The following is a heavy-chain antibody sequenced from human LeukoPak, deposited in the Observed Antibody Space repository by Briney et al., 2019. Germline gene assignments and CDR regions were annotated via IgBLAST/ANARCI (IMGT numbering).Heavy chain of an antibody. CDR3: AKDDDWGRFNH. V-gene: IGHV3-23*01. D-gene: IGHD3-16*01. J-gene: IGHJ1*01. CDR1: GFSFRSHG. CDR2: ISPRGDIT. Sequence: GGTLRLSCAASGFSFRSHGMNWVRQAPGRGLEWVSGISPRGDITYYKDSVRGRFTISRDNFKNTVSLQLNSLRAEDTAMYYCAKDDDWGRFNHWGQGTLVTVSS.